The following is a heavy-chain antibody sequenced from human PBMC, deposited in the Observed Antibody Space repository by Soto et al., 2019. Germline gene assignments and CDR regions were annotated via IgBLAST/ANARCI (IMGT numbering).Heavy chain of an antibody. Sequence: SETLSLTCTVSGGSISSYYWSWIRQPPGKGLEWIGYIYYSGSTNYNPSLKSRVTISVDTSKNQFSLKLSSVTAADTAVYYCARTLNVDTAIEFPSYFDYWGQGTLVTVSS. CDR1: GGSISSYY. CDR2: IYYSGST. D-gene: IGHD5-18*01. J-gene: IGHJ4*02. CDR3: ARTLNVDTAIEFPSYFDY. V-gene: IGHV4-59*01.